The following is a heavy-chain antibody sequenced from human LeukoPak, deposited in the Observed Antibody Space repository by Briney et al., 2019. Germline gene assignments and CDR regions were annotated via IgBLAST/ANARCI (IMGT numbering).Heavy chain of an antibody. CDR1: GGSISSYY. CDR2: IYYSGST. J-gene: IGHJ4*02. CDR3: ARERVRGGYTDY. Sequence: SETLSLTCTVSGGSISSYYWSWIRQPPGKGLEWIGYIYYSGSTYYNPSLKSRVTISVDTSKNQFSLKLSSVTAADTAVYYCARERVRGGYTDYWGQGTLVTVSS. D-gene: IGHD5-12*01. V-gene: IGHV4-59*12.